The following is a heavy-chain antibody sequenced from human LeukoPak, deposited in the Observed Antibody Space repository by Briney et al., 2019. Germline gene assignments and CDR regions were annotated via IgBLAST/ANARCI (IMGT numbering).Heavy chain of an antibody. J-gene: IGHJ3*02. CDR3: ANYDSSGSKNDAFDI. CDR2: IYYSGST. D-gene: IGHD3-22*01. Sequence: SETLSLTCTVSGGSISSGDYYWSWIRQSPGKGLEWIVYIYYSGSTYYNPSLKSRVTISVDTSKNQFSLKLSSATAADTAVYYCANYDSSGSKNDAFDIWGQGTMVTVSS. V-gene: IGHV4-30-4*08. CDR1: GGSISSGDYY.